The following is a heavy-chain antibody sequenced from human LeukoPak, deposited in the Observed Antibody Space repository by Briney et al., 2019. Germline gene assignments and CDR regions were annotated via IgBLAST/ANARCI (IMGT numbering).Heavy chain of an antibody. D-gene: IGHD3-22*01. V-gene: IGHV1-69*13. CDR2: IIPIFGTA. J-gene: IGHJ4*02. CDR3: ARDSYYYDSSGYYS. Sequence: ASVKVSCKASGGTFSSYAISWVRQAPGQGLEWMGGIIPIFGTANYAQKFQGRVTITADESTSTAYMELSSLRSEDTAVYYCARDSYYYDSSGYYSWGQGTLVTVSS. CDR1: GGTFSSYA.